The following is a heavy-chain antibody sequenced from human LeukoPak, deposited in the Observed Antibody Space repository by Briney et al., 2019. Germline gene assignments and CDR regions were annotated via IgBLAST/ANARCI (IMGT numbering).Heavy chain of an antibody. CDR3: ARDLPVAAADF. CDR1: GFSLTNFD. CDR2: FSVRYNVI. V-gene: IGHV3-48*01. D-gene: IGHD6-13*01. J-gene: IGHJ4*02. Sequence: TGGSLRLSCAASGFSLTNFDMNWIRQAPGKGLEWVSFFSVRYNVIYYADSVKGRFTVSRDDAKNSLYLQMNSLRADDTAVYYCARDLPVAAADFWGQGTLVTVSS.